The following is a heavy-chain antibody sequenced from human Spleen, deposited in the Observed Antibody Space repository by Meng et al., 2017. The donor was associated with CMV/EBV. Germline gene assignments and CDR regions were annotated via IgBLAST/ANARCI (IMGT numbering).Heavy chain of an antibody. CDR3: ARERYCSSTSCYTDYLYYYYYGMDV. D-gene: IGHD2-2*01. CDR2: IYYSGST. V-gene: IGHV4-30-4*06. J-gene: IGHJ6*02. Sequence: WSWIRQHPGKGLEWIGYIYYSGSTYYNPSLKSRVTITVDTSKNQFSLKLSSVTAADTDVYYCARERYCSSTSCYTDYLYYYYYGMDVWGQGTTVTVSS.